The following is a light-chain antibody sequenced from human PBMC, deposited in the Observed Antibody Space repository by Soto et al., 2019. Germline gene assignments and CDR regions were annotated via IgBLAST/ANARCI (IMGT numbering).Light chain of an antibody. CDR2: GAS. Sequence: EIVMTQSPAPLSVSPGERATLSCRASQSVSINLAWYQQKPGQAPRLLIYGASSRATGIPARFSGSGSGTEFTLTISSLQSEDSAVYFCQQYNNWPRTFGQGTKV. J-gene: IGKJ1*01. CDR3: QQYNNWPRT. CDR1: QSVSIN. V-gene: IGKV3-15*01.